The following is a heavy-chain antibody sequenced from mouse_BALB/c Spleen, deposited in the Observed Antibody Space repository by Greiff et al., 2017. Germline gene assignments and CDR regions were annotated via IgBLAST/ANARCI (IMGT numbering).Heavy chain of an antibody. J-gene: IGHJ4*01. Sequence: EVMLVESGGGLVQPGGSLRLSCATSGFTFTDYYMSWVRQPPGKALEWLGFIRNKANGYTTEYSASVKGRFTISRDNSQSILYLQMNTLRAEDSATYYCARDNYYYGSSPYYAMDYWGQGTSVTVSS. D-gene: IGHD1-1*01. CDR2: IRNKANGYTT. V-gene: IGHV7-3*02. CDR1: GFTFTDYY. CDR3: ARDNYYYGSSPYYAMDY.